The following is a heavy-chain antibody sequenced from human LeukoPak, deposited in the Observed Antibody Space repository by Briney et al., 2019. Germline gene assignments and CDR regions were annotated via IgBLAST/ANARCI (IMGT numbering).Heavy chain of an antibody. CDR2: INAGNGNT. CDR1: GYTFTSYA. V-gene: IGHV1-3*01. D-gene: IGHD6-19*01. J-gene: IGHJ4*02. CDR3: ARDFSLTSSGCHDY. Sequence: ASVKVSCTASGYTFTSYAMHWVRQAPGQRLEWMGWINAGNGNTKYSLKFQGRVTITRDTSASTAYMVLSSLRSEDTAVYYCARDFSLTSSGCHDYWGQGTLVTVSS.